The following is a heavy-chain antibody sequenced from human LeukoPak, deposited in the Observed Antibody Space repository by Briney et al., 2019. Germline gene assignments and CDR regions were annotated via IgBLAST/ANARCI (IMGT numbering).Heavy chain of an antibody. V-gene: IGHV3-74*01. CDR3: AKIMITFGGVIPGYGMDV. J-gene: IGHJ6*04. CDR1: GFTFSTYW. CDR2: INTDGSST. D-gene: IGHD3-16*02. Sequence: PGGSLRLSCAASGFTFSTYWMHWVRQAPGKGLVWVSRINTDGSSTIYADSVKGRFTVSRDNAKNTLYLQMNSLRAEDTAVYYCAKIMITFGGVIPGYGMDVWGKGTTVTVSS.